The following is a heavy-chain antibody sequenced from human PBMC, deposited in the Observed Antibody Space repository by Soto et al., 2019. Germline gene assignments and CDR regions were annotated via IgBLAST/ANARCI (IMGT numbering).Heavy chain of an antibody. D-gene: IGHD1-7*01. Sequence: GASVKVCCKASGYTFTSYGIRWVRQATGQGLEWMGWISAYNGNTNYAQKLQGRVTMTTDTSTSTAYMELRSLRSDDTAVYYCARDGVLVPKLDYYYYGMDVWGQGTTVTVSS. CDR3: ARDGVLVPKLDYYYYGMDV. J-gene: IGHJ6*02. CDR1: GYTFTSYG. CDR2: ISAYNGNT. V-gene: IGHV1-18*01.